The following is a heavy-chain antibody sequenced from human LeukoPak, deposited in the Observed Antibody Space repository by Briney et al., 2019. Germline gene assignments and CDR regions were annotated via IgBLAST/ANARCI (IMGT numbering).Heavy chain of an antibody. V-gene: IGHV7-4-1*02. D-gene: IGHD1-26*01. CDR3: ARVGSYGNEAFDI. CDR2: INTNTGNP. J-gene: IGHJ3*02. CDR1: GGTFSSYA. Sequence: ASVKVSCKASGGTFSSYAISWVRQAPGQGLEWMGWINTNTGNPTYAQGFTGRFVFSLDTSVSTAYLQISSLKAEDTAVYYCARVGSYGNEAFDIWGQGTMVTVSS.